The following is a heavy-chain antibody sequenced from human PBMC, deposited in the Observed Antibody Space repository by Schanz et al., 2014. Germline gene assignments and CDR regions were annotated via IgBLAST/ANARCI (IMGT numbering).Heavy chain of an antibody. CDR3: ARDLEGYDGGGGGFDP. Sequence: VQLLESGGGLVQPGGSLRLSCAAYGFTLSSYAMHWVRQAPGKGLEWVSTIYASGATYYADSVKRRFTISRDISKNTLYLQMNSLRAEDTAVYYCARDLEGYDGGGGGFDPWGQGTLVTVSS. V-gene: IGHV3-NL1*01. CDR1: GFTLSSYA. CDR2: IYASGAT. D-gene: IGHD2-21*01. J-gene: IGHJ5*02.